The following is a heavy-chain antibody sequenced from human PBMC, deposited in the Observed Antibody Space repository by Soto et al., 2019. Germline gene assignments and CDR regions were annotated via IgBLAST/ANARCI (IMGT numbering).Heavy chain of an antibody. Sequence: QEQLVESGGDVVQPGRPLRLSCAASGFIFSDYGLHWVRQAPGKGLEWVAVIWDDGIKKYYADSVKGRFTISRDNSENIVYWQVNSLRGEDTAVYYCVRGGKVAGEFDIGPQGTTVT. CDR2: IWDDGIKK. CDR1: GFIFSDYG. V-gene: IGHV3-33*01. CDR3: VRGGKVAGEFDI. D-gene: IGHD3-16*01. J-gene: IGHJ3*02.